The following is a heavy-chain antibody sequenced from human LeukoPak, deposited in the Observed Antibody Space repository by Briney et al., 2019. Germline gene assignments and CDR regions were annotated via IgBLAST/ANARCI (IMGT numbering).Heavy chain of an antibody. D-gene: IGHD6-13*01. CDR3: ARVERRTESSTWYNWFDP. CDR1: GGTFSSYA. Sequence: GASVKVSCKASGGTFSSYAITWVRQAPGQGLEWMGWISAYNDNTNFAQKFQGRVTMTTDTSTSTAYMELRSLTSDDTAVYYCARVERRTESSTWYNWFDPWGQGTLVTVSS. J-gene: IGHJ5*02. V-gene: IGHV1-18*01. CDR2: ISAYNDNT.